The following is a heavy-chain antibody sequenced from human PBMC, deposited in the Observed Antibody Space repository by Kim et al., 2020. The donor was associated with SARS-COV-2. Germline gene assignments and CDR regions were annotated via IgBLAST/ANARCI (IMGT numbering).Heavy chain of an antibody. CDR3: ARVYYDILTGYPPDYYYYGMDV. J-gene: IGHJ6*02. Sequence: SQTLSLTCAISGDSVSSNSAAWNWIRQSPSRGLEWLGRTYYRSRGYIDYAVSVKSQLTINPETSKNQFSLQLNSVTPEDTAGYYCARVYYDILTGYPPDYYYYGMDVWGQGTTVTVSS. CDR2: TYYRSRGYI. V-gene: IGHV6-1*01. CDR1: GDSVSSNSAA. D-gene: IGHD3-9*01.